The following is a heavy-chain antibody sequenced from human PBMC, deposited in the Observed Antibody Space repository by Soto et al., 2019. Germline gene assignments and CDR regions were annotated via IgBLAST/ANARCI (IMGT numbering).Heavy chain of an antibody. CDR1: GFTFSSYG. CDR3: AKRFAYSSGLDGFDI. D-gene: IGHD6-19*01. J-gene: IGHJ3*02. Sequence: GGSLRLSCAASGFTFSSYGMHWVRQAPGKGLEWVAVIWYDGSNKYYADSVKGRFTISRDNSKNTLYLQMNSLRAEDSAIYYCAKRFAYSSGLDGFDIWGQGTMVTVSS. CDR2: IWYDGSNK. V-gene: IGHV3-33*06.